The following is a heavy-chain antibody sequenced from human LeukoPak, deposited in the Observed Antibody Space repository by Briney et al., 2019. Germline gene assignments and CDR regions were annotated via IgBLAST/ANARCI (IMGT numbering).Heavy chain of an antibody. CDR2: MYYSGST. CDR1: GGSISSSDYY. J-gene: IGHJ3*02. CDR3: ARKVVTGTFDI. V-gene: IGHV4-39*01. D-gene: IGHD4-23*01. Sequence: SETLSLTCTISGGSISSSDYYWGWIRQPPGKGLEWIGSMYYSGSTNYNPSLKSRVTVSVDTSKNQFSLQLNSVTSEDTAVYYCARKVVTGTFDIWGQGTMVTVSS.